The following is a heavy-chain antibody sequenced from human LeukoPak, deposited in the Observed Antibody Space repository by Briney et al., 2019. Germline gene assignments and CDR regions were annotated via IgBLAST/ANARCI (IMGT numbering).Heavy chain of an antibody. CDR2: ISGSGGST. D-gene: IGHD3-10*01. CDR1: GFTFSSYA. V-gene: IGHV3-23*01. Sequence: GGSLRLSCAASGFTFSSYAMSWVRQAPGKGLEWVSAISGSGGSTYYADSVKGLFTISRDNSKNTLYLQMNSLRAEDTAVYYCAKDGFGELLGYYYYMDVWGKGTTVTVS. J-gene: IGHJ6*03. CDR3: AKDGFGELLGYYYYMDV.